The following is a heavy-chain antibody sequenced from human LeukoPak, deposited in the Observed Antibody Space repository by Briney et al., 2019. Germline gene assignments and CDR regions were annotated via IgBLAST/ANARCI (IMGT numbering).Heavy chain of an antibody. V-gene: IGHV3-7*01. CDR3: ARELAGHYYGSGSSFDY. CDR2: TREDGSEK. J-gene: IGHJ4*02. D-gene: IGHD3-10*01. Sequence: GGSLRLSCTASVFTFSTYWMSWVRQAPGKGLEWVANTREDGSEKYYVDSVKGRFTISRDNAKNSLYLQMNSLRAEDTAVYYCARELAGHYYGSGSSFDYWGQGTLVTVSS. CDR1: VFTFSTYW.